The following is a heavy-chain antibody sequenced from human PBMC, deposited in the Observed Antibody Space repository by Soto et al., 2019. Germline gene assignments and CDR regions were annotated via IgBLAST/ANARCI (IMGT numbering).Heavy chain of an antibody. Sequence: RASVKVSCKASGYTFTSYGISWVRQAPGQGLEWMGWISAYNGNTNYAQKFQGRVTMTTDTSTSTAYMELRSLRSDDTAVYHCARSPRPRWYFDYWGQGTLVTVSS. CDR1: GYTFTSYG. V-gene: IGHV1-18*01. CDR3: ARSPRPRWYFDY. D-gene: IGHD2-15*01. J-gene: IGHJ4*02. CDR2: ISAYNGNT.